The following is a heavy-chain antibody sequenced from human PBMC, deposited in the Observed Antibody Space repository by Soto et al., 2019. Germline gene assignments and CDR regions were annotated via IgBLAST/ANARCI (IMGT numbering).Heavy chain of an antibody. D-gene: IGHD2-15*01. CDR2: IIVISSYI. V-gene: IGHV3-21*01. Sequence: EVQLVESGGGLVKPGGSLRLSCAASGFTFSSYSMNWVRKAPGRGLKWFSSIIVISSYIYYADSGKGRFTTSRDNAKNSLYLQMNSLRAEDTAVYYCARAGRIVVVVAATLADYYYGMDVWGQGTTVTVSS. J-gene: IGHJ6*02. CDR1: GFTFSSYS. CDR3: ARAGRIVVVVAATLADYYYGMDV.